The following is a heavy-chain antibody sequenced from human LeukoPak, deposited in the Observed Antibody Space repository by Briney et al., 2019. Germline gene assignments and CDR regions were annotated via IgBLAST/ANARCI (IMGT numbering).Heavy chain of an antibody. V-gene: IGHV1-18*01. CDR3: ARDRSLAVAGTGHLHS. CDR2: ISTYNGDT. CDR1: GYTFTSYG. J-gene: IGHJ4*02. Sequence: GASVKVSCKASGYTFTSYGISWVRQAPGQGLEWTGWISTYNGDTDYARHLQGRVTMTTDASTTTAFMELRTLRSDDTAVYYCARDRSLAVAGTGHLHSWGQGTLLTVSS. D-gene: IGHD6-19*01.